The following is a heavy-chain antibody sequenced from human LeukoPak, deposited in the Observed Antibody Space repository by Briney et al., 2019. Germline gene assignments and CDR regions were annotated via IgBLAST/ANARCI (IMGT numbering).Heavy chain of an antibody. J-gene: IGHJ4*02. CDR1: GFTFSHYG. CDR3: ARELDY. Sequence: GGSLRLSCAASGFTFSHYGMHWVRQAPGKGLEWVAVISYDGSNKYYADSVKGRFTISRDNSKNTLYLQMNSLRAEDTAVYYCARELDYWGQGTLVTVSS. V-gene: IGHV3-30*03. CDR2: ISYDGSNK.